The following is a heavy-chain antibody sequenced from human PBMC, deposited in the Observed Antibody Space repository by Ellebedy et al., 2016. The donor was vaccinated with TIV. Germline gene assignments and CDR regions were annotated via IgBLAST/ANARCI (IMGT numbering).Heavy chain of an antibody. CDR2: INAGNGNT. V-gene: IGHV1-3*01. D-gene: IGHD2-15*01. J-gene: IGHJ5*02. CDR1: GYTFTSYA. Sequence: AASVKVSCKASGYTFTSYAMHWVRQAPGQRLEWMGWINAGNGNTKYSQKFQGRVTITRDTSASTAYMELSSLRSEDTAVYYCARDSPGYCSGGGCYGFDPWGQGTLVTVSS. CDR3: ARDSPGYCSGGGCYGFDP.